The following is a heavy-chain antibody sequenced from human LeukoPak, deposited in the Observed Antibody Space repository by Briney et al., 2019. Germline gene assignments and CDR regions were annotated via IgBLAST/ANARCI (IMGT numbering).Heavy chain of an antibody. CDR1: GFTFSSYS. Sequence: GGSLRLSCAASGFTFSSYSMNWVRQAPSKGLEWVAFIRYDGSNKYYADSVKGRFTISRDNSKNTLYLQMNSLRAEDTAVYYCAKVYYGSGSYDNFDYWGQGTLVTVSS. V-gene: IGHV3-30*02. D-gene: IGHD3-10*01. CDR3: AKVYYGSGSYDNFDY. CDR2: IRYDGSNK. J-gene: IGHJ4*02.